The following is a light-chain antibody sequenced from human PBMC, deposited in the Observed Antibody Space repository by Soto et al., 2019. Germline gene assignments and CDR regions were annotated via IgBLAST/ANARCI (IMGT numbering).Light chain of an antibody. J-gene: IGKJ2*01. CDR3: QQYGSSPVT. Sequence: EIVLTQSPGTLSLSPGDRATLSCRASQSVRSSYLAWYQQKGGQAPRHLIHGASSRATGIPDRFSGSGSGTDFTLSISRLEPEDFAVYYCQQYGSSPVTFGQGTKLEIK. CDR1: QSVRSSY. V-gene: IGKV3-20*01. CDR2: GAS.